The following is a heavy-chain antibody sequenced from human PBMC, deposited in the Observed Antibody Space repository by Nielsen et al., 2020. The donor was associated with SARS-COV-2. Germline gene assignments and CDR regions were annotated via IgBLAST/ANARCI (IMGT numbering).Heavy chain of an antibody. CDR1: GYTFTSYG. J-gene: IGHJ4*02. CDR2: INPSGGST. D-gene: IGHD3-22*01. Sequence: ASVKVSCKASGYTFTSYGISWVRQAPGQGLEWMGIINPSGGSTSYAQKFQGRVTMTRDTSTSTVYMELSSLRSKDTAVYYCARVSGYYQWGVDYWGQGTLVTVSS. V-gene: IGHV1-46*01. CDR3: ARVSGYYQWGVDY.